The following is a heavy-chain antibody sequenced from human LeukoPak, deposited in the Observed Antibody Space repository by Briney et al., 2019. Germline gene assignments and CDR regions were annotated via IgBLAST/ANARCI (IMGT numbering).Heavy chain of an antibody. J-gene: IGHJ6*03. V-gene: IGHV3-53*05. Sequence: GGSLRLSCAASGFTVSSNYMSWVRQAPGKGLEWVSVYSGGSTYYADSVKGRFTISRDDSKNTLYLQMNSLRAEDTAVYYCAKTAARLDYYYYMDVWGKGTTVTVSS. CDR1: GFTVSSNY. CDR3: AKTAARLDYYYYMDV. D-gene: IGHD6-6*01. CDR2: YSGGST.